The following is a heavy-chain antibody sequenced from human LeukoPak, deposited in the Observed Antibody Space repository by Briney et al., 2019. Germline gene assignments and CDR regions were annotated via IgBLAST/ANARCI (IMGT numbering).Heavy chain of an antibody. D-gene: IGHD1-26*01. CDR3: ARVGTWELQRVFDF. J-gene: IGHJ4*02. Sequence: PGGSLRLSCATFGFAFSDYWMTWVRQVPGKGLEWVANINREGNEKYYVDSVKGRFTISRDNAKNSVDLQMDSLRVEDTAVYYRARVGTWELQRVFDFWGQGTLVTVSS. CDR1: GFAFSDYW. V-gene: IGHV3-7*01. CDR2: INREGNEK.